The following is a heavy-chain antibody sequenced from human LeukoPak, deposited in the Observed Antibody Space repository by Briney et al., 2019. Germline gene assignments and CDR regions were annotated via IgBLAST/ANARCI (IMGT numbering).Heavy chain of an antibody. CDR3: ARGWFGELLDAEYFQH. V-gene: IGHV1-46*01. D-gene: IGHD3-10*01. J-gene: IGHJ1*01. Sequence: ASVKLSCKASGYTFTSYYIHWVRHPPAQGLELMGIINPSSGSTSYAQKFQGRVTMIMDTSTSTVYMELSSLRTEDTAVYYCARGWFGELLDAEYFQHWGQGTLVTVSS. CDR2: INPSSGST. CDR1: GYTFTSYY.